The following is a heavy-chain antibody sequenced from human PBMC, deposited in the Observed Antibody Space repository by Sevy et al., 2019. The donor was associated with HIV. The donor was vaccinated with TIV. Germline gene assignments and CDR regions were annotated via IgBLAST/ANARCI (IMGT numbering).Heavy chain of an antibody. CDR1: GGSFSGYY. J-gene: IGHJ4*02. Sequence: SEILSLTCAVYGGSFSGYYWSWIRQPPGKGLEWIGEINHSGSTNYNPSLKSRVTISVDTSKNQFSLKLSSVTAADTAVYYCARASLLRGDYGIDYWGQGTLVTVSS. CDR2: INHSGST. D-gene: IGHD4-17*01. V-gene: IGHV4-34*01. CDR3: ARASLLRGDYGIDY.